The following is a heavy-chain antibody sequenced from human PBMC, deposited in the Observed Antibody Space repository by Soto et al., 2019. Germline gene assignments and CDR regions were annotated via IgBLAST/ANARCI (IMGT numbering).Heavy chain of an antibody. Sequence: WVTLSLTCAISGAAFGGDIWTSIAESQRKGLQWIGQINHSGSSIYNPSLKNRVTISTMSNNKFSLELSSVTAADTAVYYCTRGLFSGSYYSGGWYYFDSWGQGTMVTVS. D-gene: IGHD1-26*01. CDR3: TRGLFSGSYYSGGWYYFDS. CDR2: INHSGSS. V-gene: IGHV4-34*01. J-gene: IGHJ4*02. CDR1: GAAFGGDI.